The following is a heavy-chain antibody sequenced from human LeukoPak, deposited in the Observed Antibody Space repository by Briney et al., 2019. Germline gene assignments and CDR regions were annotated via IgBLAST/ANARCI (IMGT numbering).Heavy chain of an antibody. D-gene: IGHD2-2*01. Sequence: ASVTVSCKASGYTFTGYYMHWVRQAPGQGLEWMGWINPNSGGTNYAQKFQGRVTMTRDTSISTAYMELSRLRSDDTAVYYCARIPAANYYYYYGMDVWGQGTTVTVSS. CDR1: GYTFTGYY. V-gene: IGHV1-2*02. CDR2: INPNSGGT. CDR3: ARIPAANYYYYYGMDV. J-gene: IGHJ6*02.